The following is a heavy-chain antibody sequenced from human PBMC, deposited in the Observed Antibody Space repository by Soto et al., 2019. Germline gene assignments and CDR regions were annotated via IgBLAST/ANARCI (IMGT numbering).Heavy chain of an antibody. CDR3: ATLKYSDYLTDTWEAPSLDI. J-gene: IGHJ3*02. D-gene: IGHD3-9*01. CDR2: IKSKSDGGTT. Sequence: PGGSLRLSCAASGFTFSNAWMNWVRQAPGKGLEWVGRIKSKSDGGTTDYAAPVKGRFTISRDDSQNTLYLQMNSLKPEDTAVYYCATLKYSDYLTDTWEAPSLDIWGQGTMVTVSS. CDR1: GFTFSNAW. V-gene: IGHV3-15*07.